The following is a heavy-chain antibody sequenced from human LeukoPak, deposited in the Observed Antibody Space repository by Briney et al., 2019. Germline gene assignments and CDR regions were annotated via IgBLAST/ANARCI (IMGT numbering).Heavy chain of an antibody. Sequence: GESLKISCKGSGYSFTDYWIGWVRQMPGKGLEWMGIIYPGDSDTRYSPSFQGQVTISVDKSISTAYLQWSSLKASDTAMYYCARRSLADPSGFDYWGQGTLVTVSS. CDR2: IYPGDSDT. J-gene: IGHJ4*02. CDR3: ARRSLADPSGFDY. V-gene: IGHV5-51*01. CDR1: GYSFTDYW.